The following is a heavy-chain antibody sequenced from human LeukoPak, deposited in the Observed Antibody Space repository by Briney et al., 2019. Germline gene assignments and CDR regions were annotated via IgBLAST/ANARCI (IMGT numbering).Heavy chain of an antibody. Sequence: GGSLRLSCAASGFTFSDYYMSWIRQAPGKGLEWVSAISGSGGSTFYADSVKGRFTISRDNSKNTLYLQMTSLRAEDTAVYYCATKLGSGYDYVYWGQGTLVSVSS. CDR2: ISGSGGST. V-gene: IGHV3-23*01. CDR1: GFTFSDYY. D-gene: IGHD5-12*01. J-gene: IGHJ4*02. CDR3: ATKLGSGYDYVY.